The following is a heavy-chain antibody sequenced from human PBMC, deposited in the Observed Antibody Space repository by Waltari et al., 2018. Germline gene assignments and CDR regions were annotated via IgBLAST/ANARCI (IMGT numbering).Heavy chain of an antibody. CDR3: AKSRGVPAASDY. CDR1: GFTFSSYA. CDR2: ISGSGGST. J-gene: IGHJ4*02. Sequence: EVQLLESGGGLVQPGGSLRLSCAASGFTFSSYAMSWVRQAPGKGLEWVSVISGSGGSTYYADSVKGRFTISRDNAKNTLYLQMNSLRAEDTAVYYCAKSRGVPAASDYWGQGTLVTVSS. V-gene: IGHV3-23*01. D-gene: IGHD2-2*01.